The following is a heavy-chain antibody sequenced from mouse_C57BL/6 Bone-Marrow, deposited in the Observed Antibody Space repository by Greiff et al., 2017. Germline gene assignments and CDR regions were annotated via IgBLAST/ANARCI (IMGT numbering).Heavy chain of an antibody. Sequence: DVHLVESGTVLARPGASVKMSCKTSGYTFTSYWMHWVKQRPGQGLEWIGAIYPGNSDTSYNQKFKGKAKLTAVTSASTAYMELSSLTNEDSAVYYCTRSPYSLFYFDYWGQGTTLTVSS. V-gene: IGHV1-5*01. CDR2: IYPGNSDT. D-gene: IGHD2-10*01. J-gene: IGHJ2*01. CDR1: GYTFTSYW. CDR3: TRSPYSLFYFDY.